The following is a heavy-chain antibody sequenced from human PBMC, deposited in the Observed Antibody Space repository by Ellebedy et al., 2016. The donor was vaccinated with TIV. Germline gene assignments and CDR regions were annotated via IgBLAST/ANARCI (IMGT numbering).Heavy chain of an antibody. Sequence: AASVKVSCKASGGTFSKYAISWARQAPGQGLEWMGRIISILGITNYAQKFQGRVTMTADKSTTTAYMEFSSLRSEDTAVYYCARDLSGLNDYWGQGTLVTVSS. V-gene: IGHV1-69*04. CDR2: IISILGIT. CDR3: ARDLSGLNDY. J-gene: IGHJ4*02. CDR1: GGTFSKYA. D-gene: IGHD3/OR15-3a*01.